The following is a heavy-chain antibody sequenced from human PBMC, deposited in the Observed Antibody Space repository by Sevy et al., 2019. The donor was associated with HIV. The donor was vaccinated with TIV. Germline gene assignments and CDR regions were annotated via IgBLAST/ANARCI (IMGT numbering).Heavy chain of an antibody. CDR1: GYTLTELS. Sequence: ASVKVSCKLSGYTLTELSMHWVRQAPGKGLEWMGGFDPEDGETIYAKKFQGRVTFTEDTSSDTAYMELSSLRSEDTAVYYCTTMEYYDNVIGYSGGDYWGQGTLVTVSS. CDR3: TTMEYYDNVIGYSGGDY. V-gene: IGHV1-24*01. CDR2: FDPEDGET. D-gene: IGHD3-9*01. J-gene: IGHJ4*02.